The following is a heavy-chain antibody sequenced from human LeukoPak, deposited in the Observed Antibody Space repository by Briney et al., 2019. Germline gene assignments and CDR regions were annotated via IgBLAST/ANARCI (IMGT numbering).Heavy chain of an antibody. J-gene: IGHJ4*02. CDR2: ISSSSTYI. CDR1: GFTFSSYT. D-gene: IGHD3-22*01. CDR3: AAARWYYYDSSGLDY. V-gene: IGHV3-21*01. Sequence: GGSLRLSCAASGFTFSSYTMNWVRQAPGKGLEWVSSISSSSTYIYYADSVKGRFTISRDNAKNSLYLQMNSLRAEDTAVYYCAAARWYYYDSSGLDYWGQGTLVTVSS.